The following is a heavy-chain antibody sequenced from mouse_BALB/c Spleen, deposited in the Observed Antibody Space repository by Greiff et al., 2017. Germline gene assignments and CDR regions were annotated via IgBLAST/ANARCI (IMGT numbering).Heavy chain of an antibody. V-gene: IGHV2-6-5*01. CDR2: IWGGGST. Sequence: VQRVESGPGLVAPSQSLSITCTVSGFSLTDYGVSWIRQPPGKGLEWLGVIWGGGSTYYNSALKSRLSISKDNSKSQVFLKMNSLQTDDTAMYYCAKHGDYDYDWYFDVWGAGTTVTVSS. J-gene: IGHJ1*01. CDR1: GFSLTDYG. CDR3: AKHGDYDYDWYFDV. D-gene: IGHD2-4*01.